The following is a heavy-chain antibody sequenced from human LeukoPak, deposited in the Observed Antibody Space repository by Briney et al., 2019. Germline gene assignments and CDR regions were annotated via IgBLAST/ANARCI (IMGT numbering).Heavy chain of an antibody. CDR3: ARERSPDYGMDV. Sequence: ASVKVSCKASGYTFTSYYMHWVRQAPGQGLEWMGIINPSGGSTSYTQKFQGRVTMTRDTSTSTVYMELSSLRSEDTAVYYCARERSPDYGMDVWGQGTTVTVSS. CDR1: GYTFTSYY. J-gene: IGHJ6*02. CDR2: INPSGGST. V-gene: IGHV1-46*01.